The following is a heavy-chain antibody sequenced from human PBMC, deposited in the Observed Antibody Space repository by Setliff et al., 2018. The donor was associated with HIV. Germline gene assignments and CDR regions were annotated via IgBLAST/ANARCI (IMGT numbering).Heavy chain of an antibody. CDR2: ISSSSSYI. CDR3: AKNDILTGYYKGVDY. J-gene: IGHJ4*02. D-gene: IGHD3-9*01. CDR1: GFTFSSYS. Sequence: GGSLRLSCAASGFTFSSYSTNWVRQAPGKGLEWVSSISSSSSYIYYADSVKGRFTISRDNAKNSLYLQMNSLRAEDTAVYYCAKNDILTGYYKGVDYWGQGTLVTVSS. V-gene: IGHV3-21*01.